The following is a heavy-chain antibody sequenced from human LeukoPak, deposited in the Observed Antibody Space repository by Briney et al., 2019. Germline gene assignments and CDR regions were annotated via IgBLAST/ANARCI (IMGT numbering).Heavy chain of an antibody. D-gene: IGHD4-17*01. V-gene: IGHV4-34*01. CDR3: ARGSYMTTVTLRGPYYFDY. CDR1: GGTLNSFY. J-gene: IGHJ4*02. CDR2: INHSGST. Sequence: SETLSLTCSVSGGTLNSFYWSWIRQPPGKGLEWIGEINHSGSTNYNPSLKSRVTISVDTSKNQFSLKLSSVTAADTAVYYCARGSYMTTVTLRGPYYFDYWGQGTLVTVSS.